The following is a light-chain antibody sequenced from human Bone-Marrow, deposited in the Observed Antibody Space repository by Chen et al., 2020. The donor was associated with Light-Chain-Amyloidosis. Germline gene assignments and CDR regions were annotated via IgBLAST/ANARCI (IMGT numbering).Light chain of an antibody. CDR3: QVGDSNSDPSVV. CDR2: DDT. CDR1: NIGSKS. J-gene: IGLJ2*01. Sequence: SYVLTQPPSVSVAPGHTARITCGGDNIGSKSVHRYQHKPGKAPALVVYDDTDRTSGIAERLSGCHSGMTATLTVTRVEAGDEADYFCQVGDSNSDPSVVFGGGNRLTVL. V-gene: IGLV3-21*02.